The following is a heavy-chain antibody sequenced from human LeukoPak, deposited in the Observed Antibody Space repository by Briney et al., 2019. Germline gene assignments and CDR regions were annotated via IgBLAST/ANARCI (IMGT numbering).Heavy chain of an antibody. V-gene: IGHV4-34*01. CDR2: INHSGST. Sequence: PSETLSLTCAVYGGSFSGYYWSWIRQPPGKGLEWIGEINHSGSTNYNPSLKSRVTISVDTSKNQFSLKQSSVTAADTAVYYCARVERRSFDYWGQGTLVTVSS. CDR3: ARVERRSFDY. CDR1: GGSFSGYY. J-gene: IGHJ4*02. D-gene: IGHD6-19*01.